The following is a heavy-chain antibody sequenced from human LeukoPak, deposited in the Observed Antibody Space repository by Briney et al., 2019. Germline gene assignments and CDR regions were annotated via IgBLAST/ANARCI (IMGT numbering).Heavy chain of an antibody. Sequence: SETLSLTCTVSGYSISSGYYWGWIRQPPGKGLEWIGSIYHSGSTYYNPSLKSRVTISVDTSKNQFSLKLSSVTAADTAVYYCARHVDGYSDCYFDYWGQGTLVTVSS. V-gene: IGHV4-38-2*02. CDR2: IYHSGST. J-gene: IGHJ4*02. CDR1: GYSISSGYY. CDR3: ARHVDGYSDCYFDY. D-gene: IGHD5-24*01.